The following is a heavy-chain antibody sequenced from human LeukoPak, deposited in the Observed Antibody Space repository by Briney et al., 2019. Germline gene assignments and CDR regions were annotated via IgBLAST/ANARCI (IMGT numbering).Heavy chain of an antibody. CDR1: GYTFTSYD. V-gene: IGHV1-8*01. D-gene: IGHD4-11*01. Sequence: ASVKVSCKASGYTFTSYDINWVRQATGQGHEWMGWMNPNSGNTGYAQKFQGRVTMTRNTSISTAYMELSSLRSEDTAVYYCARGPPYSNYYYMDVWGKGTTVTVSS. CDR3: ARGPPYSNYYYMDV. J-gene: IGHJ6*03. CDR2: MNPNSGNT.